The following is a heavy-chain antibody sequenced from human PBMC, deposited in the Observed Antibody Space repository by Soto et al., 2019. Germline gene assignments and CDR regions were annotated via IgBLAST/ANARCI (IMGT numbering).Heavy chain of an antibody. CDR2: IDWDNDK. D-gene: IGHD6-19*01. CDR3: ARISSSGWYEFDY. CDR1: GFSLSTSGMC. J-gene: IGHJ4*02. V-gene: IGHV2-70*11. Sequence: SGPTLVNPTQTLTLTCTFSGFSLSTSGMCVSWIRQPPGKALEWLARIDWDNDKYYSTSLRTRLTISKDTSKNQVVLTMTNMNPVDTATYYCARISSSGWYEFDYWGQGTLVNVSS.